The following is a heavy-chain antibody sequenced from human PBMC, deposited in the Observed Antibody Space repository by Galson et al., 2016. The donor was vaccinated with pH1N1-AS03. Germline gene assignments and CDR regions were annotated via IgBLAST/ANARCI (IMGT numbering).Heavy chain of an antibody. CDR1: GFTFSSYA. V-gene: IGHV3-23*01. CDR3: AKLILGYCAY. J-gene: IGHJ4*02. CDR2: IAGGGVTT. Sequence: SLRLSCAASGFTFSSYAMSWVRQAPGKGLEWVSAIAGGGVTTYYADSVEGRFTISRDNSKNTLYLRINSLRAEDTAIYYCAKLILGYCAYWGQGTLVTVSS. D-gene: IGHD2-15*01.